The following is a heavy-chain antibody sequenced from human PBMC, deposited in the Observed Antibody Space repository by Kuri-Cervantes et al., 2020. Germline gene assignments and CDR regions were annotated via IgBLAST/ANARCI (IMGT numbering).Heavy chain of an antibody. CDR2: ITGNGGTT. V-gene: IGHV3-23*01. D-gene: IGHD3-22*01. J-gene: IGHJ4*02. Sequence: GESLKISCAASGFTFSSYAMSWVRQAPGKGLEWVSGITGNGGTTYYADSVKGRLTISRDNSKNTLYLQMNSLRAEDTAVYYCAREGGSSGYYLTDWGQGTLVTVSS. CDR3: AREGGSSGYYLTD. CDR1: GFTFSSYA.